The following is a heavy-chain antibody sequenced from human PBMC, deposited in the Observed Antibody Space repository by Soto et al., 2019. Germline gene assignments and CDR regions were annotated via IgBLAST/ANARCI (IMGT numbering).Heavy chain of an antibody. CDR3: ARERQGAVAGTRYWFDP. J-gene: IGHJ5*02. D-gene: IGHD6-19*01. Sequence: SVEVCCKASGGTVGSYAISWVRQAPGQGLEWMGGIIPIFGTANYAQKFQGRVTITADTSTSTAYMELSSLRSEDTAVYYCARERQGAVAGTRYWFDPRGQGTLVTASS. CDR2: IIPIFGTA. CDR1: GGTVGSYA. V-gene: IGHV1-69*06.